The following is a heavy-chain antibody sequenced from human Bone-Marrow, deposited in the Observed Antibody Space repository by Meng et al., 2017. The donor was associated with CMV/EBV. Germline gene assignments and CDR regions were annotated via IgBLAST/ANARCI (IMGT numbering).Heavy chain of an antibody. CDR1: GGSVSSGSYY. D-gene: IGHD1-26*01. CDR3: ARGLVGTTYGHLKWFDP. J-gene: IGHJ5*02. Sequence: SETLSLTCTVSGGSVSSGSYYWSWIRQPPGKGLEWIGYIYYSGSTNYNPSLKSRVTISVDTSKNQFSLSMTSVTAADTAMCYCARGLVGTTYGHLKWFDPWGQGTLVTVSS. CDR2: IYYSGST. V-gene: IGHV4-61*01.